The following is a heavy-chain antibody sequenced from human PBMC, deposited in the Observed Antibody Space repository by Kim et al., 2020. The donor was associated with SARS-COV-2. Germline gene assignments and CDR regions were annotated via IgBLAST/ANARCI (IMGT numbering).Heavy chain of an antibody. CDR3: EIDMSSSWYWGAFDS. CDR2: ISSSSSYI. D-gene: IGHD6-13*01. CDR1: GFTFSSYS. V-gene: IGHV3-21*01. J-gene: IGHJ4*02. Sequence: GGSLRLSCAASGFTFSSYSMNWVRQAPGKGLEWVSSISSSSSYIYYADSVKGRFTISRDNAKNSLYLQMNSLRAEQTAVYYCEIDMSSSWYWGAFDSWGQGTLVPVSS.